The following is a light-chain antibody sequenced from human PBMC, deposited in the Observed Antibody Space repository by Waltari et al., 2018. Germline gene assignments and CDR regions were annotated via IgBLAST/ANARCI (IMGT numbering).Light chain of an antibody. CDR1: SSDVGGYNY. CDR3: CSYAGSWDVV. Sequence: QSALTQPRSVSASPGHSVTISCTGTSSDVGGYNYVSWYQQHPGKAPKLMIYDVSKRPSGVPDRFSGSKSGNTASLTISGLQAEDEADYYCCSYAGSWDVVFGGGTKLTVL. CDR2: DVS. J-gene: IGLJ2*01. V-gene: IGLV2-11*01.